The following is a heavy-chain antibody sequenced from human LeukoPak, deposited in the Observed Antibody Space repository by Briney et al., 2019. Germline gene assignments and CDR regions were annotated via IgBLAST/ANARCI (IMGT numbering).Heavy chain of an antibody. V-gene: IGHV3-23*01. J-gene: IGHJ4*02. CDR1: GFTFSSYG. D-gene: IGHD3-10*01. CDR2: ISGSGGST. Sequence: GGSLRLSCAASGFTFSSYGMSWVRQAPGKGLEWVSAISGSGGSTYYADSVKGRFTISRDNSKNTLYLQMNSLRAEDTAVYYCAKGDSYYYGSGSYYLYWGQGTLVTVSS. CDR3: AKGDSYYYGSGSYYLY.